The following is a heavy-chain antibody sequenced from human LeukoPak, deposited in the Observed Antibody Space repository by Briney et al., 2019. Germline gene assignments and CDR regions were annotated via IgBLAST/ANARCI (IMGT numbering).Heavy chain of an antibody. CDR1: GFTFSRYW. CDR2: IKKAGSEK. Sequence: GGSLRLSCAASGFTFSRYWMSWVRQAPGKGLEWVANIKKAGSEKNYVDSVKGRFTLSRDNSKNTLYLQMNNLRAEDTAVYYCARGQRAHVEWSSYMDVWGKGTTVTVSS. CDR3: ARGQRAHVEWSSYMDV. D-gene: IGHD3-3*01. V-gene: IGHV3-7*01. J-gene: IGHJ6*03.